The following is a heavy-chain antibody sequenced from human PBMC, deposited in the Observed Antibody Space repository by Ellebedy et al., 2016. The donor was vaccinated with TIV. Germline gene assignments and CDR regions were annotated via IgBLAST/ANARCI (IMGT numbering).Heavy chain of an antibody. CDR2: ISDDGTSE. D-gene: IGHD6-13*01. Sequence: GESLKISCAASGFTFSYYALHWVRQAPGKGLEWVAVISDDGTSEHYGDSVKGRFIISRDNSKNTLYMQMNSLRVEDTAVYYCAVSRWAAAGLYYFDFWGQGTLVTVSS. J-gene: IGHJ4*02. V-gene: IGHV3-30-3*01. CDR3: AVSRWAAAGLYYFDF. CDR1: GFTFSYYA.